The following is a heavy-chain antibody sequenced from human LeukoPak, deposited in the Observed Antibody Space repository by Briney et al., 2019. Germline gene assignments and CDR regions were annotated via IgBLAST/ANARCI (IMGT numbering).Heavy chain of an antibody. Sequence: SETLSLTCVVYGGSFSGYSWSWIRQPPGKGLEWIGEINHSGSANYNPSLKSRVTISVDTSKNQFSLKLSSVTAADTAVYYCAGGGTSQIDYWGQGTLVTVSS. CDR3: AGGGTSQIDY. V-gene: IGHV4-34*01. CDR1: GGSFSGYS. J-gene: IGHJ4*02. D-gene: IGHD1-1*01. CDR2: INHSGSA.